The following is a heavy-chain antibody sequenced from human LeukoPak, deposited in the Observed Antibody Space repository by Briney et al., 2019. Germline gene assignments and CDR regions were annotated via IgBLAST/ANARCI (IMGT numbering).Heavy chain of an antibody. CDR3: ARDEGYCSSASCYNDYYGMDV. D-gene: IGHD2-2*02. CDR2: IWYDGSNK. Sequence: TGGSLRLSCAASGFTFSSYGMHWVRQAPGKGLEWVAVIWYDGSNKYYADSVKGRFTISRDNSKNTLYLQMNSLRAEDTAVYYCARDEGYCSSASCYNDYYGMDVWGQGTTVTVSS. J-gene: IGHJ6*02. V-gene: IGHV3-33*01. CDR1: GFTFSSYG.